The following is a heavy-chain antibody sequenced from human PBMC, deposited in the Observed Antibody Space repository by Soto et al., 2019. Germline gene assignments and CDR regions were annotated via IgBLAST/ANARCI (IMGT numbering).Heavy chain of an antibody. CDR1: GCSFSSYG. D-gene: IGHD2-21*01. CDR3: AIDLVIVVGGNFLCYSYYGMDV. CDR2: ISYDGSNK. J-gene: IGHJ6*02. V-gene: IGHV3-30*03. Sequence: GGSLRRSCADPGCSFSSYGMHWVRQAPGKGLAWVAVISYDGSNKYYADSVKGRFTISRDNSKNTLYLQMNSLRAEDTAVYYYAIDLVIVVGGNFLCYSYYGMDVWGQGTTVTVSS.